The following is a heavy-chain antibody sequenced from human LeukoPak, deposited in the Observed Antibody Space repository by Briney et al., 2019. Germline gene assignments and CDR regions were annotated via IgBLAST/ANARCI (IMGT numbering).Heavy chain of an antibody. V-gene: IGHV5-51*01. CDR2: IYPGDSDT. CDR3: ARKVAAAGFDAFDI. Sequence: AGESLKISCKGSGYSFTSYWIGWVRQMPGKGLGWMGIIYPGDSDTRYSPSFQGQVTISADKSISTAYLQWSSLKASDTAMYYCARKVAAAGFDAFDIWGQGTMVTVSS. D-gene: IGHD6-13*01. CDR1: GYSFTSYW. J-gene: IGHJ3*02.